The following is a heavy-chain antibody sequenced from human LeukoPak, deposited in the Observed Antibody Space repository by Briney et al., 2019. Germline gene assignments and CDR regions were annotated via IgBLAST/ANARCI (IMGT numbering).Heavy chain of an antibody. CDR3: ASTPRTTEGYYYYYGMDV. J-gene: IGHJ6*02. Sequence: GGSLRLSCAASGFTVSSNYMSWVRQAPGKGLEWVSVIYSGGSTYYADSVKGRFTISRDNSKNTLYLQMNSLRAEDTAAYCCASTPRTTEGYYYYYGMDVWGQGTTVTVSS. CDR2: IYSGGST. CDR1: GFTVSSNY. V-gene: IGHV3-66*01. D-gene: IGHD1-1*01.